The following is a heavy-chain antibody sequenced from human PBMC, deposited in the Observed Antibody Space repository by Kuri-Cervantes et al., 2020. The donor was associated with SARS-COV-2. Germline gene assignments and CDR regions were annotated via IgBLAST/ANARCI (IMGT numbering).Heavy chain of an antibody. CDR1: GFTFSSYA. J-gene: IGHJ4*02. CDR2: ISGSGGST. V-gene: IGHV3-23*01. D-gene: IGHD3-16*01. Sequence: GGSLRLSCAASGFTFSSYAMSWVRQAPGKGLEWVSAISGSGGSTYYADSVKGRFIISRDNSKNTLYLQMNSLRAEDTAVYYCAKDQARYDYVWGSPDYWGQGTLVTVSS. CDR3: AKDQARYDYVWGSPDY.